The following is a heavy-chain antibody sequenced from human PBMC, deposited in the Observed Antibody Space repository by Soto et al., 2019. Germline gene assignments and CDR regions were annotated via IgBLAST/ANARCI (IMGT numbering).Heavy chain of an antibody. J-gene: IGHJ4*02. D-gene: IGHD6-19*01. CDR3: SRDLGWAFDS. CDR2: ISGSGRPI. CDR1: GFTFSTFS. V-gene: IGHV3-48*02. Sequence: EVQLVESGGGSVQPGGSLRLSCAASGFTFSTFSMNWVRQAPGRGLEWLSYISGSGRPISYADSVKGRFPISRDNAKNSLYLQMDSLTDEDTAVYYCSRDLGWAFDSWGQGTLVTVSS.